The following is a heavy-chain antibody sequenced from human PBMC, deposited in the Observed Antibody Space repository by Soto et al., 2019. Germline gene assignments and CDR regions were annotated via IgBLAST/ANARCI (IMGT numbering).Heavy chain of an antibody. J-gene: IGHJ5*02. Sequence: PSETLSLTCTVSGGSMSSSSYYWGWIRQPPGKGLEWIGSIYYSGSTYYNPSLKSRVTISVDTSKNQFSLKLSSVTAADTAVYYCARHITIFGVVILEVEFDPWGQGTLVTVSS. CDR1: GGSMSSSSYY. CDR2: IYYSGST. D-gene: IGHD3-3*01. CDR3: ARHITIFGVVILEVEFDP. V-gene: IGHV4-39*01.